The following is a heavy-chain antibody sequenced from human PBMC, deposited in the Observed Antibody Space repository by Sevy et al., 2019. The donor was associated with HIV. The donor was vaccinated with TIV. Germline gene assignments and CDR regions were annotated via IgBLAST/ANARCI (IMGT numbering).Heavy chain of an antibody. Sequence: GGSLRLSCAASGFTFSNYAMTWVRQAPGQGLEWVSIISATGSSTYYAGSVKGRFTISSDNSKNTLYLQMNSLRAEDTAVYYCAIDVTNYGCNPRFDYWGQGTLVTVSS. CDR2: ISATGSST. J-gene: IGHJ4*02. V-gene: IGHV3-23*01. D-gene: IGHD4-17*01. CDR1: GFTFSNYA. CDR3: AIDVTNYGCNPRFDY.